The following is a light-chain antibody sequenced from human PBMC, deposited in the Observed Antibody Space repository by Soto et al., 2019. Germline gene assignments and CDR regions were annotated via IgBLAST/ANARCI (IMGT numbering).Light chain of an antibody. CDR1: QSVSSN. V-gene: IGKV3-15*01. J-gene: IGKJ2*01. Sequence: EIVMTQSPATLSVSLGERATLSCRASQSVSSNLAWYQQKPGQAPRLLMYDASTRATGIPARFSGSGSGTEFTLTISSLQSEDFAVYYCQQYDDWPPLYTFGQGTKLEIK. CDR2: DAS. CDR3: QQYDDWPPLYT.